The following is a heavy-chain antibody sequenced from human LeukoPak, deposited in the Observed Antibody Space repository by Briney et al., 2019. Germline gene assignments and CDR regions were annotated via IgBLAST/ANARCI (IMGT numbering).Heavy chain of an antibody. CDR2: INHSGST. CDR3: AMGHLAWYYFDY. Sequence: KPSETLSLTCAVYGGSFSGYYWSWIRQPPGKGLEWIGEINHSGSTNYNPSLKSRVTISVDTSKNQFSLKLSSVTAADTAVYYCAMGHLAWYYFDYWGQGTLVTVSS. D-gene: IGHD2-15*01. J-gene: IGHJ4*02. CDR1: GGSFSGYY. V-gene: IGHV4-34*01.